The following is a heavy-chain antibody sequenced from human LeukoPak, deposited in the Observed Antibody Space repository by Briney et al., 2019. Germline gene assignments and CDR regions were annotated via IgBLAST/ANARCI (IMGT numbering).Heavy chain of an antibody. J-gene: IGHJ4*02. CDR2: IIPMFGMA. Sequence: GASVKVSCKASGGTFSRYATSWVRQAPGQGLEWMGGIIPMFGMANYAQKFQGRVTITADESTSTAYMELSSLRSEDTAVYYCARDRPYTGGWRGFDYWGQGTLVTVSS. V-gene: IGHV1-69*13. D-gene: IGHD6-19*01. CDR3: ARDRPYTGGWRGFDY. CDR1: GGTFSRYA.